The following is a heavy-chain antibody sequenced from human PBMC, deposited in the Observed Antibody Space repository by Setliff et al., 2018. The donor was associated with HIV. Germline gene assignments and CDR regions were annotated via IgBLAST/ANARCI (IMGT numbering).Heavy chain of an antibody. CDR1: GASISRGNYY. CDR3: ARVVYTYYYMGV. D-gene: IGHD4-4*01. V-gene: IGHV4-30-4*08. CDR2: IYYSGST. J-gene: IGHJ6*03. Sequence: SETLSLTCTVSGASISRGNYYWTWIRQRPGKGLEWIAFIYYSGSTYYSPSLKSRLMISVDTSKNRFSLNMTSVTAADTAVYFCARVVYTYYYMGVWGKGTTVTVSS.